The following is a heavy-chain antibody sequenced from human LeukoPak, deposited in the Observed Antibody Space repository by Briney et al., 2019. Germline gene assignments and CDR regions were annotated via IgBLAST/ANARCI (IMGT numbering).Heavy chain of an antibody. CDR1: GGSISSSSYY. J-gene: IGHJ6*03. CDR2: IYYSGST. V-gene: IGHV4-39*07. Sequence: SETLSLTCTVSGGSISSSSYYWGWIRQPPGKGLEWIGSIYYSGSTYYNPSLKSRVTISVDTSKNQFSLKLSSVTAADTAVYYCAASPRSGAYYMDVWGKGTTVTVSS. CDR3: AASPRSGAYYMDV. D-gene: IGHD3-10*01.